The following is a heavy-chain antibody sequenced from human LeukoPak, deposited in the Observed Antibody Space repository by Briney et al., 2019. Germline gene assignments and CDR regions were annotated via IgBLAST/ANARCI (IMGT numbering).Heavy chain of an antibody. J-gene: IGHJ4*02. CDR1: GGSISSYY. Sequence: SETLSLTCTVSGGSISSYYWSWIRQPAGKGLEWIGRIYTSGSTNYNPSLKSRVTMSVDTSKNQFSLKLSSVTAADTAVYYCARSGSSGYSQPGYFDYWGQGTLVTVSS. CDR2: IYTSGST. D-gene: IGHD3-22*01. CDR3: ARSGSSGYSQPGYFDY. V-gene: IGHV4-4*07.